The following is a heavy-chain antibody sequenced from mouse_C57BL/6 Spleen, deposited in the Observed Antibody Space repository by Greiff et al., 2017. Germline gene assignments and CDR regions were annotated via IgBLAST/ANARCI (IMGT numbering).Heavy chain of an antibody. J-gene: IGHJ4*01. CDR1: GFNIKDYY. V-gene: IGHV14-2*01. Sequence: VQLKQSGAELVKPGASVKLFCTASGFNIKDYYMHWVKQRTEQGLEWIGRIDPEDGETKYAPKFQGKATITADTSSNTAYLQLSSLTSEDTAVYYCASSAPSVVGAMDYWGQGTSVTVSS. CDR3: ASSAPSVVGAMDY. CDR2: IDPEDGET. D-gene: IGHD1-1*01.